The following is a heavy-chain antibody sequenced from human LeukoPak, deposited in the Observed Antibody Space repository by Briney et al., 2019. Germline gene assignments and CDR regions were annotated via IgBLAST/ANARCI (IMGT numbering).Heavy chain of an antibody. CDR3: TRRGYCSGTSCFFWFDP. V-gene: IGHV3-49*03. J-gene: IGHJ5*02. Sequence: HPGRSLRLSCTGSGFTFGDYAMTWFRQAPGKGLEWVGFIRSKTYGGATEYAASVKGRFTISRDDSKRIAYLQMNSLKTEDTAVYFCTRRGYCSGTSCFFWFDPWGQGTLVTVSS. CDR1: GFTFGDYA. CDR2: IRSKTYGGAT. D-gene: IGHD2-15*01.